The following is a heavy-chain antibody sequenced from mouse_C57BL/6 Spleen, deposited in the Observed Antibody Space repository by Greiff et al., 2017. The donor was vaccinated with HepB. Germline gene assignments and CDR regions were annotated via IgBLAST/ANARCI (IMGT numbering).Heavy chain of an antibody. J-gene: IGHJ2*01. CDR2: IHPNSGST. V-gene: IGHV1-64*01. Sequence: VQLQQPGAELVKPGASVKLSCKASGYTFTSYWMHWVKQRPGQGLEWIGMIHPNSGSTNYNEKFKSKATLTVDKSSSTAYMQLSSLTSEDSAVYYCARERDYGSSFDYWGQGTTLTVSS. D-gene: IGHD1-1*01. CDR1: GYTFTSYW. CDR3: ARERDYGSSFDY.